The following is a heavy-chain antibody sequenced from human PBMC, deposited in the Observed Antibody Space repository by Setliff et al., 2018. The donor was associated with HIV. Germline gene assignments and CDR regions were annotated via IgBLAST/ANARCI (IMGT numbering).Heavy chain of an antibody. CDR3: ARSGWFYYDSSGSYYGGGHWFAP. D-gene: IGHD3-22*01. Sequence: GGSLRLSCAASGFTFSNYNMNWVRQAPGKGLEWVSSISYDSRFIYHADSMKGRFTISRDNAKKLVYLQMNNLRAEDTAVYYCARSGWFYYDSSGSYYGGGHWFAPWGQGTLVTSPQ. J-gene: IGHJ5*01. CDR1: GFTFSNYN. V-gene: IGHV3-21*01. CDR2: ISYDSRFI.